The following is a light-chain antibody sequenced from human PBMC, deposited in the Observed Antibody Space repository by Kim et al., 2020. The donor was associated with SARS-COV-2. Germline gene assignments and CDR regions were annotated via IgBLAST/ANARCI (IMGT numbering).Light chain of an antibody. CDR1: SSDVGGYNY. J-gene: IGLJ2*01. Sequence: GQSVTISCTGTSSDVGGYNYVSRYQQHPGKAPKLMIYDVSKRPSGVPDRFSGSKSGNTASLTISGLQGEDEADYYCCSYAGSYTEVFGGGTQLTVL. CDR2: DVS. V-gene: IGLV2-11*01. CDR3: CSYAGSYTEV.